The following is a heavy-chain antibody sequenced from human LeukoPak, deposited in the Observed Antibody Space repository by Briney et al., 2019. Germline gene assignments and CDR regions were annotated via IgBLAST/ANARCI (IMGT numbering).Heavy chain of an antibody. J-gene: IGHJ4*02. CDR2: INHSGST. CDR1: GGSFSGYY. Sequence: SETLSLTCAVYGGSFSGYYWSWIRQPPGKGPEWIGEINHSGSTNYNPSLKSRVTISVDTSKNQFSLKLSSVTAADTAVYYCARVVPRGSRYPDYWGQGTLVTVSS. CDR3: ARVVPRGSRYPDY. D-gene: IGHD3-10*01. V-gene: IGHV4-34*01.